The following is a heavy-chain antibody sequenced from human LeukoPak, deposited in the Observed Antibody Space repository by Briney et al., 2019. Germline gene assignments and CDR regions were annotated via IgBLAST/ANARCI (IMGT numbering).Heavy chain of an antibody. CDR1: GFTLRSYW. CDR3: VREAYDDFWSGSWRYYYYMDV. D-gene: IGHD3-3*01. V-gene: IGHV3-7*01. Sequence: GGSLTLSCAASGFTLRSYWMSWVRQAPGKGLEWVANIKKDGSEKFYVDSVKGRFTISRDNAKNSLYLQMSSLRAEDTAVYYCVREAYDDFWSGSWRYYYYMDVWGKGITVTVSS. J-gene: IGHJ6*03. CDR2: IKKDGSEK.